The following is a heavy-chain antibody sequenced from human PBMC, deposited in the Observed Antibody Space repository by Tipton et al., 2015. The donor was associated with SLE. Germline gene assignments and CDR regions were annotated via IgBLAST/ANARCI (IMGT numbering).Heavy chain of an antibody. D-gene: IGHD1-1*01. CDR2: IYHSGST. Sequence: TLSLTCTVSGGSISSSSYYWGWIRQPPGKGLEWIGSIYHSGSTYYNPSLKSRVTISVDTSKNQFSLKLSSVTAADTAVYYCARAGRAWNLFDHWGQGTLVTVSS. CDR3: ARAGRAWNLFDH. CDR1: GGSISSSSYY. J-gene: IGHJ4*02. V-gene: IGHV4-39*07.